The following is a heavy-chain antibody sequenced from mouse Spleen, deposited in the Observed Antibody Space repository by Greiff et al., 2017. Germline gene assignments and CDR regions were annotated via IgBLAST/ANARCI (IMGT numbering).Heavy chain of an antibody. V-gene: IGHV5-6-4*01. CDR2: ISSGGSYT. CDR3: TRDGNYESWYFDV. J-gene: IGHJ1*01. D-gene: IGHD2-1*01. Sequence: EVQLVESGGGLVKPGGSLKLSCAASGFTFSSYTMSWVRQTPEKRLEWVATISSGGSYTYYPDSVKGRFTISRDNAKNTLYLQMSSLKSEDTAMYYCTRDGNYESWYFDVWGAGTTVTVSS. CDR1: GFTFSSYT.